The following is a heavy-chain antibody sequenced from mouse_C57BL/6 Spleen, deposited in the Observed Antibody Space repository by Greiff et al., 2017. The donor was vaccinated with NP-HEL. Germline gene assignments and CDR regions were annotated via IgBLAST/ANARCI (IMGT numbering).Heavy chain of an antibody. CDR2: ISGGGGNT. J-gene: IGHJ4*01. V-gene: IGHV5-9*01. Sequence: EVMLVESGGGLVKPGGSLKLSCAASGFTFSSYTMSWVRQTPEKRLEWVATISGGGGNTYYPDSVKGRFTISRDNAKNTLYLQMSSLRSEDTALYYCARGVYDYYAMDYWGQGTSVTVSS. CDR1: GFTFSSYT. CDR3: ARGVYDYYAMDY. D-gene: IGHD1-1*01.